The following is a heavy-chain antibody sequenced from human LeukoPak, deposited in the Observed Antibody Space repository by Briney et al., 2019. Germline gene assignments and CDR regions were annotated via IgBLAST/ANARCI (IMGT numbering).Heavy chain of an antibody. CDR2: INWNGGST. CDR3: ARDSPYPIAVAGTFDY. D-gene: IGHD6-19*01. J-gene: IGHJ4*02. Sequence: GGSLRLSCAASGFTFDDYGMSWARQAPGKGLEWVSGINWNGGSTGYADSVKGRFTISRDNAKNSLYLQMNSLRAEDTALYYCARDSPYPIAVAGTFDYWGQGTLVTVSS. CDR1: GFTFDDYG. V-gene: IGHV3-20*04.